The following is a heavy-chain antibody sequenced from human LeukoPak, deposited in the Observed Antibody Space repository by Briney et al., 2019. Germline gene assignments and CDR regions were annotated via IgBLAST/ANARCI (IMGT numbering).Heavy chain of an antibody. CDR3: ARDRGYDILTGRDEPNFDY. V-gene: IGHV4-4*07. Sequence: SETLSLTCTVSGASVSSYYWTWIRQPAGKGLEWIGRIYTSGSTNYNPSLKSRVTMSIDTSKNQFSLRLSSVTAADTAVYYCARDRGYDILTGRDEPNFDYWGQGTLVTVSS. J-gene: IGHJ4*02. D-gene: IGHD3-9*01. CDR1: GASVSSYY. CDR2: IYTSGST.